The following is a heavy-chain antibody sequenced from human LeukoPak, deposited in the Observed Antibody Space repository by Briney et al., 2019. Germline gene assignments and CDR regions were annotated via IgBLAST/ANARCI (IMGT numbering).Heavy chain of an antibody. Sequence: PGGSLRLSCAASGFTFSSYSMNWVRQAPGKGLEWVSAISGSGGSTYYADSVKGRFTISRDNSKNTLYLQMNSLRAEDTAVYYCAKSDYYDSSGYIDYWGQGTLVTVSS. CDR3: AKSDYYDSSGYIDY. CDR2: ISGSGGST. V-gene: IGHV3-23*01. CDR1: GFTFSSYS. D-gene: IGHD3-22*01. J-gene: IGHJ4*02.